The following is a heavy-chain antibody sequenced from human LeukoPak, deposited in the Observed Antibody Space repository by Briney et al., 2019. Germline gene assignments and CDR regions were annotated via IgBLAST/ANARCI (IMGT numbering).Heavy chain of an antibody. CDR1: GGSFSDYY. V-gene: IGHV4-34*01. CDR2: INHSGST. J-gene: IGHJ6*03. CDR3: ARGRSFRPYYYYYYYMDV. Sequence: SETLSLTCAVYGGSFSDYYWSWIRQPPGKGLEWIGEINHSGSTNYNPSLKSRVAISVDTSKNQFSLKLSSVTAADTAVYYCARGRSFRPYYYYYYYMDVWGKGTTVTVSS. D-gene: IGHD6-6*01.